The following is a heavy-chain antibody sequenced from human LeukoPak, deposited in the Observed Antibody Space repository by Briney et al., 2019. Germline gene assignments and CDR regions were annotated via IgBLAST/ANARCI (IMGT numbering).Heavy chain of an antibody. CDR2: ISESGAAM. V-gene: IGHV3-48*02. CDR1: GFTFSTYS. J-gene: IGHJ4*02. D-gene: IGHD1-14*01. CDR3: ARDSDNAFDF. Sequence: QPGGSMILSCAASGFTFSTYSMNWVRQAPGTGLQRVSYISESGAAMYYADSVKGRFTISRDNAKNSLYLQMNSLRDGDTAVYYCARDSDNAFDFWGQGTLVTVSS.